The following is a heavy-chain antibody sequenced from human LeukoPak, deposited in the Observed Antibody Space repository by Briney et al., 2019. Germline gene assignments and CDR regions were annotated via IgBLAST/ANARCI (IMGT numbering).Heavy chain of an antibody. CDR2: IYHSGST. Sequence: SETLSLTCAVYGGPFSGYYWGWIRQPPGKGLEWIGSIYHSGSTYYNPSLKSRVTISVDTSKNPFSLKLSSVTAADTAVYYCARVPNESVYYYMDVWGKGTTVTVSS. J-gene: IGHJ6*03. D-gene: IGHD1-1*01. CDR3: ARVPNESVYYYMDV. CDR1: GGPFSGYY. V-gene: IGHV4-38-2*01.